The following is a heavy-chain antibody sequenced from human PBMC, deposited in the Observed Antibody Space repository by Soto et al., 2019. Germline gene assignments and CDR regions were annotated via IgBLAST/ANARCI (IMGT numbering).Heavy chain of an antibody. J-gene: IGHJ5*02. CDR2: IRSKANSYAT. Sequence: PGGSLTLSSAPSGSTFSTSPMQSARHPSGKGLEWVGRIRSKANSYATAYAAPVKGRLTISRDDSKNTAYLQMKGLKSEDTAVYYCTPSPVSAAAPSWGQGTLVPVSS. CDR1: GSTFSTSP. V-gene: IGHV3-73*01. D-gene: IGHD2-2*01. CDR3: TPSPVSAAAPS.